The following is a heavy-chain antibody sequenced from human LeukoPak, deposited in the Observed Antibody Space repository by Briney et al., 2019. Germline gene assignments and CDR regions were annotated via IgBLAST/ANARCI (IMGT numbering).Heavy chain of an antibody. V-gene: IGHV4-34*01. CDR3: ASSNHFWSGYYLLDY. CDR2: INHSGST. Sequence: SETLSLTCAVYGGSFSGYYWSWIRQPPGKGLEWIGEINHSGSTNYNPSLKSRVTISVDTSKNQFSLKLSSVTAADTAVYYCASSNHFWSGYYLLDYWGQGTLVTVSS. D-gene: IGHD3-3*02. J-gene: IGHJ4*02. CDR1: GGSFSGYY.